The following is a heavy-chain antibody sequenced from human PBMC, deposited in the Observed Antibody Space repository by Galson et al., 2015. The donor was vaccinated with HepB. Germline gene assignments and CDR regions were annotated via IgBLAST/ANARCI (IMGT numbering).Heavy chain of an antibody. Sequence: SETLSLTCTVSGGPFSSSSYYWGWIRQSPGKGLEWIGYIYYSRSTKYNPSLKSRVTISVDTSKNQFSLNLNSVTDTDTAMYYCARSLHRGASAYCTGGSCYGGAFDTWGRGTMVTVSS. CDR2: IYYSRST. CDR3: ARSLHRGASAYCTGGSCYGGAFDT. V-gene: IGHV4-61*01. J-gene: IGHJ3*02. D-gene: IGHD2-15*01. CDR1: GGPFSSSSYY.